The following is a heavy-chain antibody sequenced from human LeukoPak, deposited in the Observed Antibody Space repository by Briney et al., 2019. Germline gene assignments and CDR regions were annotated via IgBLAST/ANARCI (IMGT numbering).Heavy chain of an antibody. CDR2: ISYDGSNK. Sequence: PGGSLRLSCAASGFIFSSYGMHWVRQAPGKGLEWVAVISYDGSNKYYADSVKGRFTISRDNSKNTLYLQMNSLRAEDTAVYYCAKGIAVAGVGVYWGQGTLVTVSS. D-gene: IGHD6-19*01. J-gene: IGHJ4*02. V-gene: IGHV3-30*18. CDR1: GFIFSSYG. CDR3: AKGIAVAGVGVY.